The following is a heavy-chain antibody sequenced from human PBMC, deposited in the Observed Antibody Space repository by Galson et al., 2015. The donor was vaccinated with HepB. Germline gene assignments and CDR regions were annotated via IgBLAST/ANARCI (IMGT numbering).Heavy chain of an antibody. CDR1: GYTFTSCA. Sequence: SVKVSCKASGYTFTSCAMHWVRQAPGQRLEWMGWINAGYGNTKYSQEFQGRVTITRDTSASTAYMELSSLRSEDTAVYYCAKGRPESSGPKTYSSGWYGREWGFDYWGQGTLVTVSS. CDR3: AKGRPESSGPKTYSSGWYGREWGFDY. J-gene: IGHJ4*02. CDR2: INAGYGNT. D-gene: IGHD6-19*01. V-gene: IGHV1-3*01.